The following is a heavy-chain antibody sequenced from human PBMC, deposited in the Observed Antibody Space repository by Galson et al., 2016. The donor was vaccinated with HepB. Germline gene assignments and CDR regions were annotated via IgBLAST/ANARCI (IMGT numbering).Heavy chain of an antibody. CDR1: GFTFSNYG. CDR3: VQGSTAPAV. V-gene: IGHV3-23*01. D-gene: IGHD1-26*01. J-gene: IGHJ6*04. CDR2: FSRSGDST. Sequence: SLRLSCAASGFTFSNYGMTWVRQAPGKGLEVVSSFSRSGDSTDYADSAKGRFTISRDNSKNTLSLQMNSLTADDTAIYYCVQGSTAPAVWGKGTTVTVSS.